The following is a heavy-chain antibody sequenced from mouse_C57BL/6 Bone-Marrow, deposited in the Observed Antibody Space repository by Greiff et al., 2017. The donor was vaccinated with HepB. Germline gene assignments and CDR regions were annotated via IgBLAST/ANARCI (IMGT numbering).Heavy chain of an antibody. V-gene: IGHV1-82*01. CDR3: AREGRGSGGY. CDR1: GYAFSSSW. Sequence: QVQLQQSGPELVKPGASVKISCKASGYAFSSSWMNWVKQRPGKGLEWIGRIYPGDGDTNYNGKFKGKATLTADKSSITAYMQLSSLTSEDSAVYFCAREGRGSGGYWGQGTTLTVSS. D-gene: IGHD1-1*02. J-gene: IGHJ2*01. CDR2: IYPGDGDT.